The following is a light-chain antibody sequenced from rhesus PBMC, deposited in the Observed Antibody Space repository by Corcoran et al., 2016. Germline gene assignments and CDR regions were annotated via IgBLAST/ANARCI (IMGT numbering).Light chain of an antibody. CDR1: QSLLHSNGHTY. V-gene: IGKV2-78*01. J-gene: IGKJ3*01. CDR2: EVA. CDR3: EQSLQTPFT. Sequence: DIVMTQTPLSLGVTPGEPAAISCRSSQSLLHSNGHTYLHWYLQKPGQSPQLLISEVAHRASGVPDRFSGSGSGTDLTLKISRVEAEVVGVYYCEQSLQTPFTFGPGTKMDIK.